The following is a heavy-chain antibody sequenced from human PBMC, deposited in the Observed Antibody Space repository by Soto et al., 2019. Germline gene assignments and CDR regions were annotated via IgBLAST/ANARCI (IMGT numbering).Heavy chain of an antibody. J-gene: IGHJ1*01. CDR2: ISYDGTSQ. Sequence: PGGSLRLSCAASGFTFSSHPMHWVRQTPGKGLEWVALISYDGTSQYYADSVKGRFTISRDNSKNRLYLQMNSLRTEDSAVYYCARDTMDYSASSGHFTSWGQGNLVTVSS. CDR3: ARDTMDYSASSGHFTS. CDR1: GFTFSSHP. V-gene: IGHV3-30-3*01. D-gene: IGHD3-22*01.